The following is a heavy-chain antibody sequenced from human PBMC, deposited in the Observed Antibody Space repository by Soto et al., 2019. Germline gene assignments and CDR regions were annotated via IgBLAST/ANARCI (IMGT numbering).Heavy chain of an antibody. CDR2: IKQDGSEK. D-gene: IGHD4-17*01. CDR1: GFTFSDYW. CDR3: ATDSTVTRS. V-gene: IGHV3-7*01. J-gene: IGHJ4*02. Sequence: EVQLVESGGGLVQPGGSLRLSCAASGFTFSDYWMSWVRQAPGKGLEWVANIKQDGSEKYYVDSMKGRFTISRDNSKNPLYLQMNSLRAEDTAVYYCATDSTVTRSWGQGTLVTVSS.